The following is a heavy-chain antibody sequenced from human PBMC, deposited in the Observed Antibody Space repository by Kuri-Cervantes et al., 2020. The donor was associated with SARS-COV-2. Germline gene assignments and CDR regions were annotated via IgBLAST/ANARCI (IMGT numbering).Heavy chain of an antibody. Sequence: LSLTCAAPVFTFRSSAISWVRQAPGKGLEWVSAISGSGGSTYYADSVKCRYTISRDNSRNTLYLQMNSLRAEDTAVYYCATTPYYYGSGSYYRPPPYYYYMDVWGKGTTVTVSS. D-gene: IGHD3-10*01. CDR2: ISGSGGST. CDR3: ATTPYYYGSGSYYRPPPYYYYMDV. J-gene: IGHJ6*03. V-gene: IGHV3-23*01. CDR1: VFTFRSSA.